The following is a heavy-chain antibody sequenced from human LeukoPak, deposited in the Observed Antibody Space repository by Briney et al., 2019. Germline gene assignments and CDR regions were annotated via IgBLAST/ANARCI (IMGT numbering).Heavy chain of an antibody. CDR1: GFTFSSYA. Sequence: GGSLRLSCAASGFTFSSYAMHWVRQGPGKGLEYGSGISSNGGSTYYANSVKGRFTISRDNSKNTLYLQMGSLRAEDMAVYYCARDLNRSGWYTFDYWGQGTLVTVSS. CDR3: ARDLNRSGWYTFDY. CDR2: ISSNGGST. J-gene: IGHJ4*02. V-gene: IGHV3-64*01. D-gene: IGHD6-19*01.